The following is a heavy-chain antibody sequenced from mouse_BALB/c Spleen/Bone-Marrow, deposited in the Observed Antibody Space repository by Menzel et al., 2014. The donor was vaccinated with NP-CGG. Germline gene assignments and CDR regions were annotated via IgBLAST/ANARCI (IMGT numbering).Heavy chain of an antibody. J-gene: IGHJ3*01. D-gene: IGHD3-1*01. Sequence: QVQLQQSGPALVKPGASVKMSCKASGYTFTSYYIHWVKQRPGQGLEWIGWIYPGDGSTKYNEKFKGKTTLTADKSSSTAYMLLSSLTSEDSAIYFCARTYSSGSWFAYWDQGTLVTVSA. V-gene: IGHV1S56*01. CDR1: GYTFTSYY. CDR3: ARTYSSGSWFAY. CDR2: IYPGDGST.